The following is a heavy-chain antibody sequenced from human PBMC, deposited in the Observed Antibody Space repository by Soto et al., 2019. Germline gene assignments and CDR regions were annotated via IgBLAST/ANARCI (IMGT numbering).Heavy chain of an antibody. CDR1: GGTFSSYT. CDR3: AREQYQLLDYYYYYMDV. V-gene: IGHV1-69*08. Sequence: QVQLVQSGAEVKKPGSSVKVSCKASGGTFSSYTISWVRQAPGQGLEWMGRIIPILGIANYAQKFQGRVTMTADKSTSTAYMELSSLRAEDTAVYYCAREQYQLLDYYYYYMDVWGKGTTVTVSS. D-gene: IGHD2-2*01. J-gene: IGHJ6*03. CDR2: IIPILGIA.